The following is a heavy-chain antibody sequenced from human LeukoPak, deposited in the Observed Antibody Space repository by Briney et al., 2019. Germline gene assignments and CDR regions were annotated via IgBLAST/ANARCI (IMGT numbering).Heavy chain of an antibody. J-gene: IGHJ4*02. CDR3: ARRGGSYGYYFDY. V-gene: IGHV4-39*01. Sequence: SETLSLTCTVSGGSISSSSYYWGWICQPPGKGLEWIGSIYYSGSTYYNPSLKSRVTISVDTSKNQFSLKLSSVTAADTAVYYCARRGGSYGYYFDYWGQGTLVTVSS. CDR2: IYYSGST. CDR1: GGSISSSSYY. D-gene: IGHD5-18*01.